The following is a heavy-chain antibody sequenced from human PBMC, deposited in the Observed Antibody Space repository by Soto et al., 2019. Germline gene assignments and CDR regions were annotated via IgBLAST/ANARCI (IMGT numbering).Heavy chain of an antibody. D-gene: IGHD3-3*01. CDR3: ARAADFWSGSSPYYYYGMDV. J-gene: IGHJ6*02. Sequence: LRLSCAASGFTFSSYGMHWVRQAPGKGLEWVAVIWYDGSNKYYADSVKGRFTISRDNSKNTLYLQMNSLRAEDTAVYYCARAADFWSGSSPYYYYGMDVWGQGTTVTVSS. V-gene: IGHV3-33*01. CDR1: GFTFSSYG. CDR2: IWYDGSNK.